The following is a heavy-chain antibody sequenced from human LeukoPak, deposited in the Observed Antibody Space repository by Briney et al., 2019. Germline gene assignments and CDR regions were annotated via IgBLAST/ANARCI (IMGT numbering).Heavy chain of an antibody. CDR3: ARGRLRKDYGSGSYMPPRNDY. J-gene: IGHJ4*02. CDR2: IIPIFGTA. V-gene: IGHV1-69*05. D-gene: IGHD3-10*01. Sequence: ASVKVSCKASGGTFSSYAISWVRQAPGQGLEWMGGIIPIFGTANYAQKFQGRVTINTDESTSTAYMELSSLRSEDTAVYYCARGRLRKDYGSGSYMPPRNDYWGQGTLVTVSS. CDR1: GGTFSSYA.